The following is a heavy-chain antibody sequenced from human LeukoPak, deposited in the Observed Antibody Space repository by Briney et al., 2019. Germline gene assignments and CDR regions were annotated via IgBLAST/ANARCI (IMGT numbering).Heavy chain of an antibody. V-gene: IGHV3-23*01. J-gene: IGHJ4*02. Sequence: GGSLRLSCAASGFTFSSYAMSWVRQAPGKGLEWVSAVSGSGDSTYSADSVKGRFTISRDNSKNTMYLQMNSLRTEDTAVYYCAKNSDYSYHSQYYFDYWGQGTLVTVSS. CDR1: GFTFSSYA. CDR3: AKNSDYSYHSQYYFDY. CDR2: VSGSGDST. D-gene: IGHD4-11*01.